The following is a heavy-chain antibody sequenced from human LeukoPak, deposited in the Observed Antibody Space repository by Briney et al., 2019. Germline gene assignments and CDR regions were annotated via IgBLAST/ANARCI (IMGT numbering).Heavy chain of an antibody. D-gene: IGHD3-22*01. Sequence: GGSLRLSCAASGFTFSSYWMTWVRQAPGKGLECVASIKQDGSEKYYVDSVKGRFAISRDNSKNSLYLQMNSLRAEDTAVYYCAREYYYDSSGYGDYWGQGTLVTVSS. CDR3: AREYYYDSSGYGDY. J-gene: IGHJ4*02. CDR1: GFTFSSYW. CDR2: IKQDGSEK. V-gene: IGHV3-7*01.